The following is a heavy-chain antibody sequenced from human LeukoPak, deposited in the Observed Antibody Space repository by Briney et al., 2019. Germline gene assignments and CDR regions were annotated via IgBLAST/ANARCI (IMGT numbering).Heavy chain of an antibody. CDR3: ARHCNHCSSTSRLPMNY. CDR2: INHSGST. D-gene: IGHD2-2*01. CDR1: GGSFSGYY. V-gene: IGHV4-34*01. J-gene: IGHJ4*02. Sequence: SETLSLTCAVYGGSFSGYYWSWIRQPPGKGLEWIGEINHSGSTNYNPSLKSRVTISVDTSKNQFSLKLSSVTAADTAVYYCARHCNHCSSTSRLPMNYWGQGTLVTVSS.